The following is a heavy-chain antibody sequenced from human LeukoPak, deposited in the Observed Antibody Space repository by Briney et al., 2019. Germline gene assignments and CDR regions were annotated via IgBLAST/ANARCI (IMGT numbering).Heavy chain of an antibody. J-gene: IGHJ5*02. D-gene: IGHD3-9*01. CDR3: AKDISSGFLTPRNWFDP. Sequence: GGSLRLSCAASGFTFDDYAMHWVRQAPGKGLEWVSGISWNSGSIGYADSVTGRFTISRDNAKNSLYLQMNSLRAEDTALYYCAKDISSGFLTPRNWFDPWGQGTLVTVSS. V-gene: IGHV3-9*01. CDR2: ISWNSGSI. CDR1: GFTFDDYA.